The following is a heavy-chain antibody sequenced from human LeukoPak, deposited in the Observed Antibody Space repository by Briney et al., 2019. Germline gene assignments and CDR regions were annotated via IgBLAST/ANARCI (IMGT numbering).Heavy chain of an antibody. Sequence: GGSLRLSCEASGFTFSSYWMSWVRQAPGKGLEWVSGISWNSGSIGYADSVKGRFTISRDNAKNSLYLQMNSLRAEDTALYYCAKDLNDYDSSGSASQVFDYWGQGTLVTVSS. CDR2: ISWNSGSI. D-gene: IGHD3-22*01. CDR1: GFTFSSYW. V-gene: IGHV3-9*01. CDR3: AKDLNDYDSSGSASQVFDY. J-gene: IGHJ4*02.